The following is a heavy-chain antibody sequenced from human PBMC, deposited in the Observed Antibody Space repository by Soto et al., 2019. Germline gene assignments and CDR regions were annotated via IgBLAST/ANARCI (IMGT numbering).Heavy chain of an antibody. J-gene: IGHJ4*02. CDR3: ASGAGFYYDTSRY. V-gene: IGHV3-30*04. CDR2: ISPNGNNQ. CDR1: GFTFTTYA. Sequence: QVQLVESGGGVVQSGGSLRLSCVDPGFTFTTYALHWIRQAPGKGLEWVAVISPNGNNQYYADSVKGRFTISRDTSKSPLYLQMTSLRPDDTAVYYCASGAGFYYDTSRYWGQGTLVTVSS. D-gene: IGHD3-22*01.